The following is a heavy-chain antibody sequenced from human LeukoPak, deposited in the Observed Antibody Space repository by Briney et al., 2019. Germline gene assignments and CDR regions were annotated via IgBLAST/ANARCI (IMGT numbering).Heavy chain of an antibody. J-gene: IGHJ4*02. D-gene: IGHD3-10*01. V-gene: IGHV1-3*03. CDR1: GYTFTSYA. CDR2: INAGNGNT. Sequence: ASVKVSCKASGYTFTSYAMHWVRQAPGQRLEWMGWINAGNGNTKYSQEFQGRVTITRDTSASTAYMELSSLRSEDMAVYYCAREGSMVRGVGIFGFDYWGQGTLVTVSS. CDR3: AREGSMVRGVGIFGFDY.